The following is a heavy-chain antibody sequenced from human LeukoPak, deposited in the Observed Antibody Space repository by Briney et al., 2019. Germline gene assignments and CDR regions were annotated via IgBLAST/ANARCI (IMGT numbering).Heavy chain of an antibody. J-gene: IGHJ3*02. V-gene: IGHV5-51*01. Sequence: GESLKISCKGSGYSFTSYWIGWVRQLPGKGLEWMGIIYPGDSDTRYSPSFQGQVIISADKSISTAYLQWSSLKASDTAMYYCARGKRQGYCSSTSCLSFDIWGQGTMVTVSS. CDR3: ARGKRQGYCSSTSCLSFDI. CDR2: IYPGDSDT. CDR1: GYSFTSYW. D-gene: IGHD2-2*01.